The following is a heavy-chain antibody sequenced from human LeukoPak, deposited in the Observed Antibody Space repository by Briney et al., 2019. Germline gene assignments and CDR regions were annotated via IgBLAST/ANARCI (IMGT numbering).Heavy chain of an antibody. V-gene: IGHV4-39*07. CDR2: IYYSGST. Sequence: SETLSLTCTVSGGSISSSSYYWGWIRQPPGKGLEWIGSIYYSGSTYYNPSLKSRVTISVDTSKNQFSLKLSSVTAADTAVYYCARPMYYYDSSGYYKGAFDIWGQGTMVTVSS. CDR3: ARPMYYYDSSGYYKGAFDI. CDR1: GGSISSSSYY. D-gene: IGHD3-22*01. J-gene: IGHJ3*02.